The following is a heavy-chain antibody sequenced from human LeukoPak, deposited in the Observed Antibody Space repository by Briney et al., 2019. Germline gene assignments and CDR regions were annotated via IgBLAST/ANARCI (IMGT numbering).Heavy chain of an antibody. CDR3: ARDWFCGGDCYSGY. CDR1: GFTFNSYA. J-gene: IGHJ4*02. D-gene: IGHD2-21*02. V-gene: IGHV3-23*01. CDR2: ISDSGGRI. Sequence: PGGSLRLSCAASGFTFNSYAMTWVRQAPGKGLEWVSLISDSGGRIYYADSVKGRFTISRDNSKNTLYLQMNSLRAEDTAVYYCARDWFCGGDCYSGYWGQGTLVTVSS.